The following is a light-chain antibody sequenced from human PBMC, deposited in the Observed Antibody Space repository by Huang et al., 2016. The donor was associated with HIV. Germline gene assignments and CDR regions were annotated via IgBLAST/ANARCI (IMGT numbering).Light chain of an antibody. V-gene: IGKV3-11*01. J-gene: IGKJ2*01. Sequence: PGERATLSCRASQSVGGYLAWYQQKPGQAPRLLIYDTSTRATGIPARFSGSGSETDFTSTISSLEPEDFAVYYCQQPGSFGQGTKVDIK. CDR2: DTS. CDR3: QQPGS. CDR1: QSVGGY.